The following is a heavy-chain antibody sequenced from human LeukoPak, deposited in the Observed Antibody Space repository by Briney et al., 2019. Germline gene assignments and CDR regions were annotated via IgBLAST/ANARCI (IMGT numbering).Heavy chain of an antibody. CDR1: GYTFTSYG. Sequence: ASVKVSCKASGYTFTSYGISWVRQAPGQGLEWIGWISAYNGNTNYAQKLQGRVTMTTDTSTSTAYMELRSLRSDDTAVYYCARDEEYCSSTSCYRGAFDIWGQGTMVTVSS. V-gene: IGHV1-18*01. CDR3: ARDEEYCSSTSCYRGAFDI. CDR2: ISAYNGNT. J-gene: IGHJ3*02. D-gene: IGHD2-2*01.